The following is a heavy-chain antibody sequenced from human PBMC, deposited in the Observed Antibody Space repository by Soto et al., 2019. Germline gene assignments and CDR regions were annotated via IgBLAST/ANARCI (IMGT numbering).Heavy chain of an antibody. CDR3: ARDGGIAAAPRCDY. V-gene: IGHV1-18*01. CDR1: GYTFTSYG. J-gene: IGHJ4*02. CDR2: ISAYNGNT. Sequence: QVQLVQSGAEVKKPGASVKVSCKASGYTFTSYGISWVRQAPGQGLEWMGWISAYNGNTNYAQKHQGRVTMTTDTSPNTAYMELRSPSSDDTAVYYCARDGGIAAAPRCDYWGQGTLVTVSP. D-gene: IGHD6-13*01.